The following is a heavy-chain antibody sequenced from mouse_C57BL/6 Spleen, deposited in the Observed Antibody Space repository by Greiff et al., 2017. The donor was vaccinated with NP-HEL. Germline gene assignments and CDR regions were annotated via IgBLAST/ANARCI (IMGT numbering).Heavy chain of an antibody. CDR3: ARSEDSNYVFDY. D-gene: IGHD2-5*01. Sequence: QVQLQQPGAELVMPGASVKLSCKASGYTFTSYWMHWVKQRPGQGLEWIGEIDPSDSYTNYNQKFKGKATLTVDKSSSTAYMQLSSLTSEDSAVYYCARSEDSNYVFDYWGQGTTLTVSS. V-gene: IGHV1-69*01. CDR2: IDPSDSYT. CDR1: GYTFTSYW. J-gene: IGHJ2*01.